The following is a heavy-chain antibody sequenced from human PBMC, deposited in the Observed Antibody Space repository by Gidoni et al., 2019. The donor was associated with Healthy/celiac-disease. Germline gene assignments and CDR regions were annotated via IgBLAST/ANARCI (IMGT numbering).Heavy chain of an antibody. J-gene: IGHJ4*02. D-gene: IGHD3-10*01. V-gene: IGHV1-2*04. CDR1: GYTFTGYY. CDR2: NNPNSGGK. CDR3: ARDRDRLLWFGEFDY. Sequence: QVPLVQSGGEVKKPGASVKVSCQASGYTFTGYYMHWVRQAPGQGLEWMGWNNPNSGGKNYAQKFQGWVTMTRDTSISTAYMELSRLRSDDTAVYYCARDRDRLLWFGEFDYWGQGTLVTVSS.